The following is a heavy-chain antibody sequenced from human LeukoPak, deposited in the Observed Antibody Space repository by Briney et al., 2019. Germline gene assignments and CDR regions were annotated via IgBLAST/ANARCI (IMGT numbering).Heavy chain of an antibody. CDR1: GVTFSNYS. Sequence: GGSLRLSCAASGVTFSNYSMSWVRQAPGKGQEWVSGISGRDGSTYFADSVKGRCTISRDKSKNTVNVQMSSLRVEDTALYYCAKANFAWGCWYFDLWGRGTLVTVSS. V-gene: IGHV3-23*01. J-gene: IGHJ2*01. CDR2: ISGRDGST. CDR3: AKANFAWGCWYFDL. D-gene: IGHD3-9*01.